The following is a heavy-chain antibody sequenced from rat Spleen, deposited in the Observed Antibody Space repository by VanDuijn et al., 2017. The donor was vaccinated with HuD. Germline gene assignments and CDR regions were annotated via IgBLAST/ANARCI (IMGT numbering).Heavy chain of an antibody. D-gene: IGHD1-10*01. CDR1: GISFTDYS. Sequence: VQVKESGPGLVQPSQTLSLTCTVSGISFTDYSVHWVRQPPGKGLEWMGRMRYNGDTSYNSALKSRLRISRDTSKNQVFLKMNSLQTDDTGTYYCTRSTTPYVMDAWGQGASVTVSS. CDR2: MRYNGDT. V-gene: IGHV2-63*01. CDR3: TRSTTPYVMDA. J-gene: IGHJ4*01.